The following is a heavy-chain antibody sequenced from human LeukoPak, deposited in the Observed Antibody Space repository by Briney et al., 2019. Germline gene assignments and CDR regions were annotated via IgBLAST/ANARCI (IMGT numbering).Heavy chain of an antibody. CDR1: GFTFSSYS. J-gene: IGHJ4*02. D-gene: IGHD6-13*01. Sequence: GGSLRLSCAASGFTFSSYSMNWVRQAPGKGLEWVSSISSSSSYIYYADSVKGRFTISRDNAKNSLYLQMNSLRAEDTAAYYCARDLPIANKNFDYWGQGTLVTVSS. CDR2: ISSSSSYI. V-gene: IGHV3-21*01. CDR3: ARDLPIANKNFDY.